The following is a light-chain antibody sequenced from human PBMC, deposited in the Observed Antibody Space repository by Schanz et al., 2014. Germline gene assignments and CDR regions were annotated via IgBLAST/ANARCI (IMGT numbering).Light chain of an antibody. J-gene: IGLJ3*02. CDR3: SSYTSSSTLGV. V-gene: IGLV1-40*01. Sequence: QSVLTQPPSVSGAPGQRVTISCTGSSSNIGAGYDVQWYHQLPGTAPKLLIYGNTNRPSGVPDRFSGSKSGTSASLTISGLQAEDEADYYCSSYTSSSTLGVFGGGTKLTVL. CDR1: SSNIGAGYD. CDR2: GNT.